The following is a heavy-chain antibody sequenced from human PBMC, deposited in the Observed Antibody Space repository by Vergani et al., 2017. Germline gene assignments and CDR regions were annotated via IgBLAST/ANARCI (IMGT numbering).Heavy chain of an antibody. D-gene: IGHD3-16*02. CDR2: INAGHGNT. CDR1: GYTFTSYA. Sequence: QVQLVQSGAEVKKPGASVKVSCKASGYTFTSYAMHWVRQAPGQRLEWMGWINAGHGNTKYSQKFQGRVTITRDTSASTAYMELSSLRSEDTAVYYCAREGFYDYVWGSYRLRGGYYFDYWGQGTLVTVSS. J-gene: IGHJ4*02. CDR3: AREGFYDYVWGSYRLRGGYYFDY. V-gene: IGHV1-3*01.